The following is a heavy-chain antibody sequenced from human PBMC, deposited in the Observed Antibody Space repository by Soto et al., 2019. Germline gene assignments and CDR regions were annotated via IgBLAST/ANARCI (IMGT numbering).Heavy chain of an antibody. CDR3: AREPPSVTHFDY. CDR2: ISYDGSNK. V-gene: IGHV3-30-3*01. D-gene: IGHD4-4*01. CDR1: GFTFSSYA. Sequence: QVQLVESGGGVVQPGRSLRLSCAAPGFTFSSYAMHWVRQAPGEGLEWVAVISYDGSNKYYADSVKGRFTISRDNSKNTLYLQMNSLRAEDTAVYYCAREPPSVTHFDYWGQGTLVTVSS. J-gene: IGHJ4*02.